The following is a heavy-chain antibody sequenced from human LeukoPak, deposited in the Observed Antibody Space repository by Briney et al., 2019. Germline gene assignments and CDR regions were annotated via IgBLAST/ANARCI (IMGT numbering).Heavy chain of an antibody. D-gene: IGHD2/OR15-2a*01. CDR1: GFTFSNYG. V-gene: IGHV3-33*01. CDR3: AREGPRGNSQFDY. J-gene: IGHJ4*02. CDR2: IWYDGSNK. Sequence: GGSLRLSCAASGFTFSNYGMHWVRQAPGKGLEWVALIWYDGSNKDYTDSVKGRLTISRDNSKDTLFLQMNSLRAEDTAVYYCAREGPRGNSQFDYWGQGTLVTVSS.